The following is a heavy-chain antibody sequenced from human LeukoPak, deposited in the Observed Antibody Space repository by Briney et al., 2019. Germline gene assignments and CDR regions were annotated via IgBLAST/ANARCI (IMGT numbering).Heavy chain of an antibody. CDR1: GYTFTSYD. D-gene: IGHD2-2*01. CDR3: ASPMRPAAILNYGMDV. CDR2: MNPNSGNT. J-gene: IGHJ6*02. Sequence: ASVKVSCKASGYTFTSYDINWVRQATGQGLEWMGWMNPNSGNTGYAQKFQGRVTMTRNTSISTAYMELSSLRSEDTAVYYCASPMRPAAILNYGMDVWGQGTTVTASS. V-gene: IGHV1-8*01.